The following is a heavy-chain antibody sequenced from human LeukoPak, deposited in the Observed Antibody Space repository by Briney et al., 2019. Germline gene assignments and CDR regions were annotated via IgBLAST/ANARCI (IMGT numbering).Heavy chain of an antibody. CDR1: GYTLTSYY. Sequence: ASVTVSCKASGYTLTSYYMHWVRQAPGQGLECMGIINPSGGSTSYAQKFQGRVTMTRDTSTSTVYMELSSLRSEDTAVYYCARVMQQQLVRNYYYYGMDVWGQGTTVTVSS. V-gene: IGHV1-46*01. CDR3: ARVMQQQLVRNYYYYGMDV. J-gene: IGHJ6*02. D-gene: IGHD6-13*01. CDR2: INPSGGST.